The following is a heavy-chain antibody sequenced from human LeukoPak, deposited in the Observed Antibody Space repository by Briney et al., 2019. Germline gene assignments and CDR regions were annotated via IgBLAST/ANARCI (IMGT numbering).Heavy chain of an antibody. V-gene: IGHV3-30-3*01. CDR3: AREAVAGGVFDY. CDR2: ISYDGSNK. D-gene: IGHD6-19*01. CDR1: GFTFSSYA. Sequence: GGSLRLSCAASGFTFSSYAMNWVRQAPGKGLEWVAVISYDGSNKYYADSVKRRFTISRDNSKNTLYLQMNSLRAEDTAVYYCAREAVAGGVFDYWGQGTLVTVSS. J-gene: IGHJ4*02.